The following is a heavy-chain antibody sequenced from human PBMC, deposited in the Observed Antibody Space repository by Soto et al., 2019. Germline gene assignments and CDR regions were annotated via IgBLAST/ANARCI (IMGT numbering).Heavy chain of an antibody. D-gene: IGHD2-15*01. Sequence: SETLSLTCTVSGGSISSYYWSWIRQPPGKGLEWIGYIYYSGSTNYNPSLKSRVTISVDASKNQFSLKLNSVTAADTAVYYCARSGGSLDYWGKGTLVTVSS. J-gene: IGHJ4*02. CDR1: GGSISSYY. CDR2: IYYSGST. CDR3: ARSGGSLDY. V-gene: IGHV4-59*01.